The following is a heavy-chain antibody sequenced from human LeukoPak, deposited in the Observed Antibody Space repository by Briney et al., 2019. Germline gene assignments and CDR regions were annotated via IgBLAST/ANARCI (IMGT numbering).Heavy chain of an antibody. V-gene: IGHV3-7*03. D-gene: IGHD2-8*01. CDR3: APSLVLGYYYGMDV. Sequence: GGSLRLSCAASGFTFSDSWMSWVRQAPGKGLEWVANMNQDGSAKGYVDSVKGRFTISRDNARNSLYLQMSSLRPGDTAVYYCAPSLVLGYYYGMDVWGQGTTVTVSS. CDR2: MNQDGSAK. J-gene: IGHJ6*02. CDR1: GFTFSDSW.